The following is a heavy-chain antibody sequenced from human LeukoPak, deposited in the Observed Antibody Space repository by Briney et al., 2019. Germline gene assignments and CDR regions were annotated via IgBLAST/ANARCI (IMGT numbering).Heavy chain of an antibody. CDR3: ARDPPIGRYSYGGD. CDR2: ISSSSSTI. J-gene: IGHJ4*02. V-gene: IGHV3-48*04. Sequence: GGSLRLSCAASGFTFSSYSMNWVRQAPGKGLEWVSYISSSSSTIYYADSVKGRFTISRDNAKNSLYLQMNSLRAEDTAVYYCARDPPIGRYSYGGDWGQGTLVTVSS. CDR1: GFTFSSYS. D-gene: IGHD5-18*01.